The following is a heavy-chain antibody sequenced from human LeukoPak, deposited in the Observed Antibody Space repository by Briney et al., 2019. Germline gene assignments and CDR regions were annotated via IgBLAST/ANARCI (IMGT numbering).Heavy chain of an antibody. J-gene: IGHJ4*02. V-gene: IGHV3-23*01. Sequence: GGSLRLSCAASGFTFNTYTMSWVRQAPGKGLEWVSGISDSGGRTYYADSVKGRFTISRDNSKNTLFLQLNSLRAEDTAVYYCAKVRFYCISTSCYAFDYWGQGTLVTVSS. CDR3: AKVRFYCISTSCYAFDY. CDR2: ISDSGGRT. CDR1: GFTFNTYT. D-gene: IGHD2-2*01.